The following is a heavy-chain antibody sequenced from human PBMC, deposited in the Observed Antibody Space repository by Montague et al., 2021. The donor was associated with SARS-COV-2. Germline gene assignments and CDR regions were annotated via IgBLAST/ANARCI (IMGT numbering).Heavy chain of an antibody. CDR1: GDSVADNSAA. CDR3: ARELRRIIMIVDIRGFDY. J-gene: IGHJ4*02. D-gene: IGHD3-22*01. V-gene: IGHV6-1*01. CDR2: TYYRSKWYN. Sequence: CAISGDSVADNSAASNWHRQSPSQVLESLGGTYYRSKWYNDYAVSVKSRITINPDTSKNQFSLQLNSVIAEDTAVYYCARELRRIIMIVDIRGFDYWGQGTLVTVSS.